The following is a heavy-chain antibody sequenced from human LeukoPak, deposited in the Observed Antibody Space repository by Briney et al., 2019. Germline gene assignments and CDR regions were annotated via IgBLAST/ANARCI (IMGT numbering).Heavy chain of an antibody. J-gene: IGHJ4*02. CDR3: ARVDPYYYDSSGYDY. Sequence: ASVKVSCKASGYTFTSYGISWVRQAPGQGLEWMGWISAYNGNTNYAQKLQGRVTMTTDTSTSTAYMELRSLRSDDTAVYYCARVDPYYYDSSGYDYWGQGTLVTVSS. D-gene: IGHD3-22*01. CDR1: GYTFTSYG. V-gene: IGHV1-18*01. CDR2: ISAYNGNT.